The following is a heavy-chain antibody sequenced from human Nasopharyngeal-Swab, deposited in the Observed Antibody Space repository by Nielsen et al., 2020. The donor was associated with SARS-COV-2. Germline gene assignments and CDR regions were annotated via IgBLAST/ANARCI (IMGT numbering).Heavy chain of an antibody. CDR3: ARLAPLKFYYYYMDV. J-gene: IGHJ6*03. CDR1: GYTFTSYA. Sequence: ASVKVSCKASGYTFTSYAMHWVRQAPGQRLEWMGWINAGNGNTKYSQKFQGRVTITRDTSASTAYMELSSLRSEDTAVYYCARLAPLKFYYYYMDVWGKGTTVTVS. V-gene: IGHV1-3*01. CDR2: INAGNGNT. D-gene: IGHD3-3*02.